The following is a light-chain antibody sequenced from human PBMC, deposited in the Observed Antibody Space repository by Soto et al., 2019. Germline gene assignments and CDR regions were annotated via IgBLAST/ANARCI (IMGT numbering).Light chain of an antibody. V-gene: IGKV3-20*01. CDR2: DAS. CDR1: QSVSSN. CDR3: QQYGSSPPIT. J-gene: IGKJ5*01. Sequence: EIVMTQSPATLSVSPGERATLSCRASQSVSSNLAWYQQKPGQAPRLLIYDASNRATGIPDRFSGSGSGTDFTLTISRLEPEDFAVYYCQQYGSSPPITFGQGTRLE.